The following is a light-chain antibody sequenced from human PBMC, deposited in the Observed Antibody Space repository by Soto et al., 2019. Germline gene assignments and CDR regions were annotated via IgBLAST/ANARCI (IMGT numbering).Light chain of an antibody. CDR3: QPSYITPWT. Sequence: DVQMTQSPSSLSASVGDRFTITCRASQRVNNYLNWYQQKPGEAPKLLISAASSLQIGVPSRFGGSGSGTDFTLAISGLQPEDFAIYYCQPSYITPWTVGPGTKVEIK. V-gene: IGKV1-39*01. CDR2: AAS. CDR1: QRVNNY. J-gene: IGKJ1*01.